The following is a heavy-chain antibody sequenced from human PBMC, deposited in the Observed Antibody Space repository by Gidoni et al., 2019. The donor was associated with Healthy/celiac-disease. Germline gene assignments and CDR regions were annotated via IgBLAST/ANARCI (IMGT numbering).Heavy chain of an antibody. CDR2: IWYDGSNK. Sequence: QVQLVESGGGVVQPGRSLRLSCAASGFTFRSFGMHWVRQAPGKGLEWVAVIWYDGSNKYYADSVKGRFTISRDNSKNTLYLQMNSLRAEDTAVYYCARDPMVRGVINWFDPWGQGTLVTVSS. J-gene: IGHJ5*02. D-gene: IGHD3-10*01. V-gene: IGHV3-33*01. CDR1: GFTFRSFG. CDR3: ARDPMVRGVINWFDP.